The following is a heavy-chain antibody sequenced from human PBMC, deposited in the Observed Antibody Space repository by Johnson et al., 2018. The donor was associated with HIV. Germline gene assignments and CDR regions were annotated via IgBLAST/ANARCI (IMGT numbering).Heavy chain of an antibody. CDR2: IRYDGSNK. CDR1: GFTFSSYG. J-gene: IGHJ3*02. Sequence: QVQLVESGGGVVQPGGSLRLSCAASGFTFSSYGMHWVRQAPGKGLEWVAFIRYDGSNKYYADSVKGRFSISRDNSKNTLYLKMNSLRTEDTAVYYCAKVRVAAMIVVVSGRDAFDIWDQGTMVTVSS. D-gene: IGHD3-22*01. V-gene: IGHV3-30*02. CDR3: AKVRVAAMIVVVSGRDAFDI.